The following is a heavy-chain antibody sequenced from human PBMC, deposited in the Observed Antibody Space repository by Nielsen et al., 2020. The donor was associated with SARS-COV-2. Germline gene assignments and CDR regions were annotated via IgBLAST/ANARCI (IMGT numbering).Heavy chain of an antibody. CDR2: ISWNSGSI. D-gene: IGHD6-6*01. CDR3: RSSSPDYGMDV. CDR1: GFTFDDYA. V-gene: IGHV3-9*01. J-gene: IGHJ6*02. Sequence: SLKISCAASGFTFDDYAMHWVRQAPGKDLEWVSGISWNSGSIGYADSVKGRFTISRDNAKNSLYLQMNSLRAEDTALYYCRSSSPDYGMDVWGQGTTVTVSS.